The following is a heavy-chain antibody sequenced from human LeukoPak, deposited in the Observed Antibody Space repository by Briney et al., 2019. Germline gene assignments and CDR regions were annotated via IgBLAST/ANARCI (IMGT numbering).Heavy chain of an antibody. J-gene: IGHJ3*02. CDR2: INPISGGT. Sequence: ASVRVSCKASGYTFTSYGISWVRQAPGQGLEWMGWINPISGGTNYAQKFQGRVTMTRDTSISTAYMELSRLRSDDTAVYYCARVRITMVRGVIISNGFDIWGQGTMVTVSS. CDR3: ARVRITMVRGVIISNGFDI. V-gene: IGHV1-2*02. D-gene: IGHD3-10*01. CDR1: GYTFTSYG.